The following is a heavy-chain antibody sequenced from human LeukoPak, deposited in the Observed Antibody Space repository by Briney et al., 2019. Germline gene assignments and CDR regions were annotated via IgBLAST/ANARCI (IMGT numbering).Heavy chain of an antibody. CDR2: ISGSGGST. V-gene: IGHV3-23*01. D-gene: IGHD3-10*01. CDR1: GSTFSSYW. Sequence: GGSLRLSCAASGSTFSSYWMSWVRQAPGKGLEWVSAISGSGGSTYYADSVKGRFTISRDNSKNTLYLQMNSLRAEDTAVYYCAKVYGSGSYYTGYFDYWGQGTLVTVSS. J-gene: IGHJ4*02. CDR3: AKVYGSGSYYTGYFDY.